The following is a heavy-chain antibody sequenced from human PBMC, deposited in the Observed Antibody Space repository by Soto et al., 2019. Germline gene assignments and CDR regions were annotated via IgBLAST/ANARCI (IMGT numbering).Heavy chain of an antibody. D-gene: IGHD2-15*01. J-gene: IGHJ4*02. V-gene: IGHV4-59*01. CDR1: GGSISSYY. Sequence: KPSETLSLTCTVSGGSISSYYWSWIRQPPGKGLEWIGYIYYSGSTNYNPSLKSRVTISVDTSKSQFSLRLTSVTAADTAVYYCARGHKLGDCSGGRCTWYFDYWGQGTLVTVSS. CDR3: ARGHKLGDCSGGRCTWYFDY. CDR2: IYYSGST.